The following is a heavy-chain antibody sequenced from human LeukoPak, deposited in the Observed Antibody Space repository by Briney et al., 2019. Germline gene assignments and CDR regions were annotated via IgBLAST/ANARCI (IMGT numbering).Heavy chain of an antibody. CDR1: GFTFSSYW. V-gene: IGHV3-7*03. J-gene: IGHJ6*02. Sequence: GGSLRLSCAASGFTFSSYWMNWACQAPGKGLEWVASINHNGNVNYYVDSVKGRFTISRDNAKNSLYLQMSNLRAEDTAVYFCARGGGLDVWGQGATVTVSS. CDR3: ARGGGLDV. D-gene: IGHD3-16*01. CDR2: INHNGNVN.